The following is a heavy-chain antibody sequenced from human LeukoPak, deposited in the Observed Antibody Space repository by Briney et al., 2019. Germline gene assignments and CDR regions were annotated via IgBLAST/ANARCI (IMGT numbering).Heavy chain of an antibody. J-gene: IGHJ4*02. Sequence: ASVKVSCKASGYTFTSYDINWVRQATGQGLEWMGWMNPNSGNTGYAQKFQGRVTMTRNTSISTAYMELSSLRSEDTAVYYCARDPRGKRGYSYGWYFDYWGQGTLVTVSS. V-gene: IGHV1-8*01. D-gene: IGHD5-18*01. CDR3: ARDPRGKRGYSYGWYFDY. CDR2: MNPNSGNT. CDR1: GYTFTSYD.